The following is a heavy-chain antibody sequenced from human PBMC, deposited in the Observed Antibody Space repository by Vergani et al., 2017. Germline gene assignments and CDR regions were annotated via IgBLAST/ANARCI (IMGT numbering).Heavy chain of an antibody. D-gene: IGHD2-8*01. CDR1: GGSISSGSYY. CDR2: IYTSGST. V-gene: IGHV4-61*02. Sequence: QVQLQESGPGLVKPSQTLSLTCTVSGGSISSGSYYWSWIRQPAGKGLEWIGRIYTSGSTNYNPSLKSRVTISVDTSKNQFSLKLSSVTAAHTAVYYCARVTRYCTNGVCYRPYYYGMDVWGQGTTVTVSS. CDR3: ARVTRYCTNGVCYRPYYYGMDV. J-gene: IGHJ6*02.